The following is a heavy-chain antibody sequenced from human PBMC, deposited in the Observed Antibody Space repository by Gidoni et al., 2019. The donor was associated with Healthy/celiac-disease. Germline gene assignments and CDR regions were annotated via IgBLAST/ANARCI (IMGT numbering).Heavy chain of an antibody. D-gene: IGHD5-12*01. Sequence: QVQLVQSGAEVKKPGSSVKVSCKASGRTFSSYAISWVRQATGQGLEWMGGIIPIFGTANYAQKFQGRVTITADESTSTAYMELSSLRSEDTAVYYCAREVEMATKGGNYYYYMDVWGKGTTVTVSS. CDR3: AREVEMATKGGNYYYYMDV. V-gene: IGHV1-69*01. J-gene: IGHJ6*03. CDR1: GRTFSSYA. CDR2: IIPIFGTA.